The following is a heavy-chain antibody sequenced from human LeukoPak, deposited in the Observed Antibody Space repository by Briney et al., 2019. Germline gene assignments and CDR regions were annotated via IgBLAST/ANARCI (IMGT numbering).Heavy chain of an antibody. J-gene: IGHJ4*02. CDR2: ISYDGSNK. CDR1: GFTFSGYA. Sequence: PGGSLRLSCAASGFTFSGYAMHWVRQAPGKGLEWVAVISYDGSNKYYADSVKGRFTISRDNSKNTLYLQMNSLRAEDTAVYYCARDLGDSDDDYWGQGTLVTVSS. V-gene: IGHV3-30*04. D-gene: IGHD3-16*01. CDR3: ARDLGDSDDDY.